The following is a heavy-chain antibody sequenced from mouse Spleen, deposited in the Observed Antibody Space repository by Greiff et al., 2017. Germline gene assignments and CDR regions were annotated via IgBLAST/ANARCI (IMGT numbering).Heavy chain of an antibody. V-gene: IGHV2-5*01. J-gene: IGHJ4*01. CDR3: AKNGPHYYDYGLYAMDY. D-gene: IGHD2-4*01. CDR1: GFSLTSYG. Sequence: QVQLKESGPGLVQPSQSLSITCTVSGFSLTSYGVHWVRQSPGKGLEWLGVIWRGGSTDYNAAFMSRLSITKDNSKSQVFFKMNSLQADDTAIYYCAKNGPHYYDYGLYAMDYWGQGTSVTVSS. CDR2: IWRGGST.